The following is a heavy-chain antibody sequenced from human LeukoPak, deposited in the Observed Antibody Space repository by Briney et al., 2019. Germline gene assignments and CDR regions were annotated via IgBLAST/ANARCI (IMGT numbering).Heavy chain of an antibody. Sequence: SQTQSLTCTVSGGSISSGGYYWSWIRQHPGKGLEWIGYIYYSGSTYYNPSLKSRVTISVDTSKNQFSLELSSVTAADTAVYHCASASGSYYTLPYYFDYWGQGTLVTVSS. CDR1: GGSISSGGYY. J-gene: IGHJ4*02. V-gene: IGHV4-31*03. D-gene: IGHD3-10*01. CDR2: IYYSGST. CDR3: ASASGSYYTLPYYFDY.